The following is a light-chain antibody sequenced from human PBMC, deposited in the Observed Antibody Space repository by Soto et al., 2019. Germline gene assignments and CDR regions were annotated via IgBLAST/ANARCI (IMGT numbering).Light chain of an antibody. CDR1: QSISTS. CDR2: AVS. Sequence: DIQMTQSPSSLSASVGDRVTLTCRAGQSISTSLNWYQQKPGKAPNLLIYAVSTLHSGVPSRFSGSGSGTEFTLTISGLQPEDFAIYHCQQSYSTPPTFGQGPRVEIK. CDR3: QQSYSTPPT. V-gene: IGKV1-39*01. J-gene: IGKJ2*01.